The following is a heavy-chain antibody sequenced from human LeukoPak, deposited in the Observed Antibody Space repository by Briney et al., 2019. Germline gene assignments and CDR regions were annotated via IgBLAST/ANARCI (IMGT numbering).Heavy chain of an antibody. CDR2: MNPNSGNT. V-gene: IGHV1-8*01. Sequence: ASVKVSCRASGYTFTTYDINWVRQATGQGLEWMGWMNPNSGNTGYAQKFQGRVTMTRNTSISTAYMELSSLRSEDTAVYYCARGRGSGHKENWFDPWGQGTLVTVSS. D-gene: IGHD6-19*01. CDR3: ARGRGSGHKENWFDP. J-gene: IGHJ5*02. CDR1: GYTFTTYD.